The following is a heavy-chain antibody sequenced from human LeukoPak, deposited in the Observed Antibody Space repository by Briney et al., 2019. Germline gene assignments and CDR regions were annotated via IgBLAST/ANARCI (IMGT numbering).Heavy chain of an antibody. D-gene: IGHD6-6*01. CDR2: IRYDGSNK. V-gene: IGHV3-30*02. Sequence: PGGSLRLSCAASGFTFSSYGMHWVRQAPGKGLEWVAFIRYDGSNKYYADSVKGRFTISRDNSKNTLYLQMNSLTTDETAVYYCAKDGASEWVAARHFDNWGQGTLVTVSS. CDR1: GFTFSSYG. CDR3: AKDGASEWVAARHFDN. J-gene: IGHJ4*02.